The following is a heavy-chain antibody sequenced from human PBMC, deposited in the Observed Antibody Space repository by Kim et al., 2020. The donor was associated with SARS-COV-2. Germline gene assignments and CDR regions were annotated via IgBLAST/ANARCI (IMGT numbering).Heavy chain of an antibody. Sequence: GGSLRLSCAGSGFIFSDYYMSWIRQAPGKGLEWVSYISGAGNYINYADSVKGRLTISRDNANKSLYLQMNSLRVAYTAVYYCAIDKFYDSAPNQWGQGTL. J-gene: IGHJ4*02. D-gene: IGHD3-22*01. CDR2: ISGAGNYI. V-gene: IGHV3-11*06. CDR1: GFIFSDYY. CDR3: AIDKFYDSAPNQ.